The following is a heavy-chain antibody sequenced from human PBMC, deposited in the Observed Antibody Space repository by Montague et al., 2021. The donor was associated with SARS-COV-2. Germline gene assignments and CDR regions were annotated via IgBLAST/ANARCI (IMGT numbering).Heavy chain of an antibody. CDR3: AREQWFNQYYYGMDV. CDR2: VYSSGNT. D-gene: IGHD3-10*01. V-gene: IGHV4-4*07. J-gene: IGHJ6*02. Sequence: SETLSLTCSVSGDSISRYYWSWVRQSAGKGLEWIGRVYSSGNTDSNPSLKSRVIMPRDTSTNQVSLKVTSVTAADTAVCYCAREQWFNQYYYGMDVWGQGTTVAVSS. CDR1: GDSISRYY.